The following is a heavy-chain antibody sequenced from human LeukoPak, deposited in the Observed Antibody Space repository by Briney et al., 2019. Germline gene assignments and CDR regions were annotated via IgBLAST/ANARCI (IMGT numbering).Heavy chain of an antibody. CDR3: ARQLRLGELSPALFDY. CDR2: IYTSGST. CDR1: GGSISSGSYY. Sequence: PSETLSLTCAVSGGSISSGSYYWSWIRQPAGKGLEWSGRIYTSGSTSYNPSLKSRVTISVDTSKNQFSLKLSSVTAADTAVYYCARQLRLGELSPALFDYWGQGTLVTVSS. D-gene: IGHD3-16*02. V-gene: IGHV4-61*02. J-gene: IGHJ4*02.